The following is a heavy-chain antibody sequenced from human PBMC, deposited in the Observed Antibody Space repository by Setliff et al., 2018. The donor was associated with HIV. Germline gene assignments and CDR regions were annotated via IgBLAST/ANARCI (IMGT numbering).Heavy chain of an antibody. V-gene: IGHV4-38-2*02. Sequence: PSETLSLTCTVSGYSISSDYYWGWIRQPPGKGLEWIGNIYHSGSTYYNPSLKSRATMSVDTSNNRFSLKLSSVTALDTAVYYCAKTVVGDSYALPNDGFDIWGQGTMVTVSS. CDR3: AKTVVGDSYALPNDGFDI. J-gene: IGHJ3*02. CDR1: GYSISSDYY. CDR2: IYHSGST. D-gene: IGHD3-16*01.